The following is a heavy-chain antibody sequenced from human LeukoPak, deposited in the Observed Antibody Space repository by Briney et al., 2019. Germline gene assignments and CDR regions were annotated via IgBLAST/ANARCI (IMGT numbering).Heavy chain of an antibody. Sequence: GGSLRLSCAASGFTFSSYWMSWVRQAPGKGLEWVANIKQDGSEKYYVDSVKGRFTISRDNAKNSLYLQMNSLRAEDTAVYYCARENEHSGSLLTIFDYWGQGTLVTVSS. D-gene: IGHD1-26*01. V-gene: IGHV3-7*01. J-gene: IGHJ4*02. CDR2: IKQDGSEK. CDR1: GFTFSSYW. CDR3: ARENEHSGSLLTIFDY.